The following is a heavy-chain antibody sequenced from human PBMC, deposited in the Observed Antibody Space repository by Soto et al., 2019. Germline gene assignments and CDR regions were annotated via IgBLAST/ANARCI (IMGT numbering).Heavy chain of an antibody. V-gene: IGHV4-31*03. CDR2: IYTTGST. CDR1: GDSIGRGGYY. Sequence: LSLTCTVSGDSIGRGGYYWTWIRQHPGKGLEWIAYIYTTGSTYYNPSLKRRVGISVDTXXXXXXLXLXSXXXADTAVYYCSRGITVSGSFDYWGQGTLVTVSS. J-gene: IGHJ4*02. D-gene: IGHD6-19*01. CDR3: SRGITVSGSFDY.